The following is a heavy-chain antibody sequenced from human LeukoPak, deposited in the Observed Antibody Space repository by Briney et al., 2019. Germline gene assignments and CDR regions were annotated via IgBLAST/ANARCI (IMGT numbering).Heavy chain of an antibody. J-gene: IGHJ4*02. Sequence: GASVKVSCKASGYTFTSYDTNWVRQATGQGLEWMGWMNPNSGNTGYAQKFQGRVTMTRNTSISTAYMELSSLRSEDTAVYYCARKGPCGGDCYSGYWGQGTLVTVSS. CDR2: MNPNSGNT. CDR3: ARKGPCGGDCYSGY. V-gene: IGHV1-8*01. D-gene: IGHD2-21*02. CDR1: GYTFTSYD.